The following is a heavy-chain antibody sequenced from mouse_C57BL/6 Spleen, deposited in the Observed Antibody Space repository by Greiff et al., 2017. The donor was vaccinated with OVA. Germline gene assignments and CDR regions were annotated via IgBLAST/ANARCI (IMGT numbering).Heavy chain of an antibody. CDR1: GFTFSDYG. V-gene: IGHV5-17*01. CDR3: ARQDDYDGYYAMDY. Sequence: EVMLVESGGGLVKPGGSLKLSCAASGFTFSDYGMHWVRQAPEKGLEWVAYISSGSSTIYYADTVKGRFTISRDNAKNTLFLQMTSLRSEDTAMYYCARQDDYDGYYAMDYWGQGTSVTVSS. J-gene: IGHJ4*01. D-gene: IGHD2-4*01. CDR2: ISSGSSTI.